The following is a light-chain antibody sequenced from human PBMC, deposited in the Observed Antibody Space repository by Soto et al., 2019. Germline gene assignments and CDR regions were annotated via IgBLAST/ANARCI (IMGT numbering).Light chain of an antibody. CDR3: QPYENRPRLI. Sequence: DIQMTQSPSSLSASVGDRVTITCLASHDIGNYLNWYQQKPGKAPKLLIYYASNLETGVSSRFSGSGSGTDFTFTISSLQPEDIATYFCQPYENRPRLIFGPGTKVDIK. CDR1: HDIGNY. V-gene: IGKV1-33*01. CDR2: YAS. J-gene: IGKJ3*01.